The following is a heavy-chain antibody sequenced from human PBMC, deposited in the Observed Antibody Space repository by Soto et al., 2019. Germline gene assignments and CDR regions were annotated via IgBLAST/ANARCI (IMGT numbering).Heavy chain of an antibody. CDR3: ARIWIFGVVPAFDP. CDR1: GFSLSNARMG. J-gene: IGHJ5*02. V-gene: IGHV2-26*01. Sequence: QVTLKESGPVLVKPTETLTLTCTVSGFSLSNARMGVSWIRQPPGKALEWLAHIFSNDEKSYSTSLKSRLTISKDTSKSQVVLTMTNMDPVDTATYYCARIWIFGVVPAFDPWGQGTLVTVSS. CDR2: IFSNDEK. D-gene: IGHD3-3*01.